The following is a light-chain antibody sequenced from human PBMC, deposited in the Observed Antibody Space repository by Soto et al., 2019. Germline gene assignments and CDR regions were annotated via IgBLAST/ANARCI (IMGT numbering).Light chain of an antibody. Sequence: TQSPSSLSASVGDEVTLSCRASQAVSKYLAWYQQRPGSSPKLLISGASTLQSWVPSRFSGAGSWTDFTLTITNVQPEDAATYYCQKYNSAPYTFGQGTTLVI. CDR2: GAS. J-gene: IGKJ2*01. V-gene: IGKV1-27*01. CDR1: QAVSKY. CDR3: QKYNSAPYT.